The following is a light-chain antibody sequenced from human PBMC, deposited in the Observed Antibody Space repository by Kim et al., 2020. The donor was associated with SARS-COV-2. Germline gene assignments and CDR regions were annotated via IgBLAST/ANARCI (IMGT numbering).Light chain of an antibody. CDR1: QSIISH. V-gene: IGKV1-39*01. J-gene: IGKJ5*01. CDR2: AAS. CDR3: QQGYSSPQNT. Sequence: SVGDRVIITCRTSQSIISHLNWYQQKPGKAPKLLIFAASSLQSGVPSRFSGSGSGTDFTLTITTLQPEDFATYYCQQGYSSPQNTFGQGTRLEIK.